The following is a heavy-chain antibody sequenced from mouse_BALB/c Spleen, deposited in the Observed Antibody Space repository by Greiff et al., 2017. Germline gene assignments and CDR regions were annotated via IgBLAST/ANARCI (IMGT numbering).Heavy chain of an antibody. CDR1: GFTFSDYY. V-gene: IGHV5-4*02. CDR2: ISDGGSYT. CDR3: ARGWSYWYFDV. J-gene: IGHJ1*01. D-gene: IGHD2-3*01. Sequence: EVKLMESGGGLVKPGGSLKLSCAASGFTFSDYYMYWVRQTPEKRLEWVATISDGGSYTYYPDSVKGRFTISRDNAKNNLYLQMSSLKSEDTAMYYCARGWSYWYFDVWGAGTTVTVSS.